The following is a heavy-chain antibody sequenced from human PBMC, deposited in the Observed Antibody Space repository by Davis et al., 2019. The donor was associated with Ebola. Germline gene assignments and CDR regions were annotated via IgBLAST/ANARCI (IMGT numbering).Heavy chain of an antibody. Sequence: AASVKVSCKASGYTFTRYGISWVRQAPGQGLEWMGWISAYNGNTNYAHNLQGRVTMTTDTSTSKAYMEVRSLRYDATAVYYCARAVTMVLPSGWFDPWGQGTLVTVSS. CDR1: GYTFTRYG. D-gene: IGHD3-10*01. CDR2: ISAYNGNT. J-gene: IGHJ5*02. CDR3: ARAVTMVLPSGWFDP. V-gene: IGHV1-18*01.